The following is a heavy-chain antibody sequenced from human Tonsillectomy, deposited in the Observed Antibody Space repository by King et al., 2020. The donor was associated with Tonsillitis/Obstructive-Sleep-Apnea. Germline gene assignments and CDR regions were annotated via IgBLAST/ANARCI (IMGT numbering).Heavy chain of an antibody. CDR1: GFTFGDYA. J-gene: IGHJ4*02. D-gene: IGHD6-19*01. V-gene: IGHV3-49*04. CDR2: IRSKAYGGTT. CDR3: TRMEEAVAGYTGDY. Sequence: QLVQSGGGLVQPRRSLRLSCTASGFTFGDYAMTWVRQAPGKGLEWVGFIRSKAYGGTTEYAASVKGRFTISRDDSKSIAYLQMNSLKTEDTAVYYCTRMEEAVAGYTGDYWGQGTLVTVSS.